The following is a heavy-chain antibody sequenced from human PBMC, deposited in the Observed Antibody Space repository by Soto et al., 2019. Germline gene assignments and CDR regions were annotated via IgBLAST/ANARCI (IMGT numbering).Heavy chain of an antibody. Sequence: EVQLVESGGGLVKPGGSLRLSCAASRFTFGSYSMNWVRQAPGKGLEWVSSISSSSSYIYYADSVKGRFTISRDNAKNSLYLQMNSLRAEDTAVYYCARDYGDYFTADYWGQGTLVTVSS. D-gene: IGHD4-17*01. CDR1: RFTFGSYS. V-gene: IGHV3-21*01. J-gene: IGHJ4*02. CDR2: ISSSSSYI. CDR3: ARDYGDYFTADY.